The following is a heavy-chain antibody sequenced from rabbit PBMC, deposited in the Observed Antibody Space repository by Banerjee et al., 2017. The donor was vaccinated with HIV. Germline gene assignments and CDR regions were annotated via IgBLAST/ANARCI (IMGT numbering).Heavy chain of an antibody. CDR3: ARDLGGSSWGLDL. J-gene: IGHJ3*01. Sequence: QQLEESGGGLVKPGGTLTLTCKASGIDFSSYYYMCWVRQAPGKGLELIACIYTSSGSTWYASWVNGRFTISKTSSTTVTLQMTSLTAADTATYFCARDLGGSSWGLDLWGQGTLVTVS. V-gene: IGHV1S43*01. D-gene: IGHD4-2*01. CDR2: IYTSSGST. CDR1: GIDFSSYYY.